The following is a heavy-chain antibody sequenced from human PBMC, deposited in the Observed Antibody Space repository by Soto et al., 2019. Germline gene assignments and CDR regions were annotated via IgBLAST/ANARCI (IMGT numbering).Heavy chain of an antibody. Sequence: PGESLKISCKGSGNSFTSQWITWVRQMPGKGLEWMGRIDPSDSYTKYSPSFQGRVTIFIDKSITTAYLQWSSLKASDTAMYYCATEDYARGLIWGQGTMVTVAS. CDR3: ATEDYARGLI. J-gene: IGHJ3*02. V-gene: IGHV5-10-1*01. CDR1: GNSFTSQW. CDR2: IDPSDSYT. D-gene: IGHD3-16*01.